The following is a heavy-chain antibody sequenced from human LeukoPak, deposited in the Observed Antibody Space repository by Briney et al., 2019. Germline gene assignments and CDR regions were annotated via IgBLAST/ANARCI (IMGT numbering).Heavy chain of an antibody. J-gene: IGHJ5*02. V-gene: IGHV4-31*02. D-gene: IGHD3-9*01. CDR2: IYYSGSA. CDR1: GGSINSGGYY. Sequence: SETLSLTCTVSGGSINSGGYYWSWIRQLPGKGREWIGHIYYSGSAYYNPSLKSRVTMSVDTSNQFSLRRSSVTAADTAVYFCARSEGDYSDVLTGINWFDPWGQGTLVTVSS. CDR3: ARSEGDYSDVLTGINWFDP.